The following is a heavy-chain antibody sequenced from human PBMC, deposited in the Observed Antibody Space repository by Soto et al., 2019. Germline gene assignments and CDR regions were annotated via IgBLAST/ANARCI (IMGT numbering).Heavy chain of an antibody. CDR2: IRSKPNNYAT. V-gene: IGHV3-73*01. D-gene: IGHD3-3*01. CDR1: GFTFSGSA. Sequence: GGSLRISCAASGFTFSGSAMHWVRQASGKGLEWVGRIRSKPNNYATAYGASVKGRFTISRDDSKNTAYLQMNSLNTEDTAVYYCSRQASDFWSGKPQYYMDVWGKGTTVTVSS. CDR3: SRQASDFWSGKPQYYMDV. J-gene: IGHJ6*03.